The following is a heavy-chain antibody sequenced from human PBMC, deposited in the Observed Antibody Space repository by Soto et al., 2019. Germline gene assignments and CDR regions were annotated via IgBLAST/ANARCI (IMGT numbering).Heavy chain of an antibody. CDR2: ISGGGDKT. V-gene: IGHV3-23*01. CDR3: ARKVLGSTSRPDWWYFDL. J-gene: IGHJ2*01. CDR1: GFTFINYA. Sequence: EVQLLESGGGLVQPGGSLRLSCVGSGFTFINYAMNWVRQTPGKGLEWVSTISGGGDKTFDADTVKGRFTISRDNSKNALKLQMNSLRADDTAVYYGARKVLGSTSRPDWWYFDLWGRGTLVTVSS. D-gene: IGHD2-2*01.